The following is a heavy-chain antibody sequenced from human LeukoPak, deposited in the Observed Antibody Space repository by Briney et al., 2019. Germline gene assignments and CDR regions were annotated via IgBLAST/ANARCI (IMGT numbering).Heavy chain of an antibody. D-gene: IGHD2-21*02. J-gene: IGHJ4*02. CDR3: VRDRDATPDDVRDY. Sequence: GASVNVSCKASGYTFITSGITWVRQAPGHGLKWMGWISPFNGKTRFAEEFQDRLTMTTDTPMRTAYMVLRSLRSDDTAVHYCVRDRDATPDDVRDYWGQGTLVTVSS. CDR1: GYTFITSG. CDR2: ISPFNGKT. V-gene: IGHV1-18*01.